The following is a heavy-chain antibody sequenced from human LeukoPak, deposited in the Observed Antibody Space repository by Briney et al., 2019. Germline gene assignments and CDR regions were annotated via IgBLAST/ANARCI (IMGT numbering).Heavy chain of an antibody. J-gene: IGHJ5*02. CDR2: VSSTSSFI. V-gene: IGHV3-21*01. D-gene: IGHD2-2*01. Sequence: GGSLRLSCAASGFTFSSYSINWVRQAPGKGLEWVSCVSSTSSFIYYADSVKGRFTISRDNAKNSLYLQMNSLRAEDTAVYYCARAGTSHWGPGPWGQGTLVTVSS. CDR1: GFTFSSYS. CDR3: ARAGTSHWGPGP.